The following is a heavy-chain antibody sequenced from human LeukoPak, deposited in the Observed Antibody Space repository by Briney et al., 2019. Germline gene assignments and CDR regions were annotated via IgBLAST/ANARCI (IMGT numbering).Heavy chain of an antibody. J-gene: IGHJ3*02. CDR1: GGTFSSYA. CDR3: ARELVVTAIPDAFDI. CDR2: IIPIFGTA. Sequence: ASVKVSCKTSGGTFSSYAISWVRQAPGQGLEWMGRIIPIFGTANYAQKFQGRVTLTTDESTSTAYMALSSLRSEDTAVYYCARELVVTAIPDAFDIWGQGTMVTVSS. V-gene: IGHV1-69*05. D-gene: IGHD2-21*02.